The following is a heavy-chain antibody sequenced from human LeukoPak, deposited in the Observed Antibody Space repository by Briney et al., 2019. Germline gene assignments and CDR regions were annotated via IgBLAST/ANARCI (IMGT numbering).Heavy chain of an antibody. D-gene: IGHD6-13*01. V-gene: IGHV4-34*01. J-gene: IGHJ4*02. CDR2: INHSGST. CDR1: GGSFSGYY. Sequence: SETLSLTCAVYGGSFSGYYWSWIRQPPGKGLEWIGEINHSGSTNYNPSLKSRVTISVDTSKNQFSLKLSSVTAADTAVYYCARDSPLIAAHDYWGQGTLVTVSS. CDR3: ARDSPLIAAHDY.